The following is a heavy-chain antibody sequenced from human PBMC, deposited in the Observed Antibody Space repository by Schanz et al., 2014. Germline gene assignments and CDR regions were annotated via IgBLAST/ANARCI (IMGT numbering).Heavy chain of an antibody. CDR2: FHHEDGDT. CDR3: ATETSRTWFYNGVDV. Sequence: QVQLVQSGAEVKKPGASVKVSCKVSGYSLNELSMHWVRQAPGRGLEWMGGFHHEDGDTVYAQKFQGRVIMTGDTSTDTAYVELSRLTSEDTGVYYCATETSRTWFYNGVDVCGQGTTVTVSS. J-gene: IGHJ6*02. D-gene: IGHD2-2*01. V-gene: IGHV1-24*01. CDR1: GYSLNELS.